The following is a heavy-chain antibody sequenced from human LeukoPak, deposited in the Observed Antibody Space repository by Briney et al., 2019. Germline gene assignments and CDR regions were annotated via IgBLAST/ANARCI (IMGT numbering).Heavy chain of an antibody. D-gene: IGHD5-18*01. V-gene: IGHV3-23*01. CDR3: TKDTVDTTMVPYYFEY. Sequence: GGSLRLSCAASGFTFSSYAMSWVRQAPGKGLEWVSAISGSGGSSYYADSVKGRFTISRDNSKNTLFLQMNSLRAEDTAVYYCTKDTVDTTMVPYYFEYWGQGTLVTVSS. CDR2: ISGSGGSS. CDR1: GFTFSSYA. J-gene: IGHJ4*02.